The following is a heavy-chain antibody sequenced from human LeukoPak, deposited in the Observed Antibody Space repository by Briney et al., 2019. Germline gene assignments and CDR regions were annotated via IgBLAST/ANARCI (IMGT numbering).Heavy chain of an antibody. Sequence: PGGSLRLSCAASGFTFSSYWMSWVRQAPGKGLEWVANIKQDGSEKYYVDSVKGRFTISRDTAKNSLYLQMNSLRAEDTAVYYCARDRDFWSGYPPQGNWFDPWGQGTLVTVSS. CDR3: ARDRDFWSGYPPQGNWFDP. V-gene: IGHV3-7*01. D-gene: IGHD3-3*01. CDR2: IKQDGSEK. J-gene: IGHJ5*02. CDR1: GFTFSSYW.